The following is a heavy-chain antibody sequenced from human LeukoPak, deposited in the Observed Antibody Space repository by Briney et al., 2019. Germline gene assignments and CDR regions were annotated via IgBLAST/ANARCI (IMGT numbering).Heavy chain of an antibody. V-gene: IGHV3-30*04. CDR2: ISYDGNNK. J-gene: IGHJ4*02. Sequence: GRSLTLSCAASGFIYSSYTMHGLRQAPGKGLAGVAVISYDGNNKYYADCVQGRFTISRDNSKRTLSLQMNSLRADDTGVYYCARDDRWGQGTLGTVSS. CDR3: ARDDR. CDR1: GFIYSSYT.